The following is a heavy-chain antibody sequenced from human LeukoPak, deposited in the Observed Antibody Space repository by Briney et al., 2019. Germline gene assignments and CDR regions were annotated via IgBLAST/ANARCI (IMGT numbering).Heavy chain of an antibody. J-gene: IGHJ4*02. CDR2: IGAYNGNT. D-gene: IGHD3-9*01. Sequence: GASVKVSCKASGYTFIKFGINWVRQAPGQGLEWLGWIGAYNGNTNYAQNLQGRVTMTTDTYTSTAYMELRSLRSDDTAVYYCARGPLHGRYFDWSQGTLVTVSS. CDR1: GYTFIKFG. CDR3: ARGPLHGRYFD. V-gene: IGHV1-18*01.